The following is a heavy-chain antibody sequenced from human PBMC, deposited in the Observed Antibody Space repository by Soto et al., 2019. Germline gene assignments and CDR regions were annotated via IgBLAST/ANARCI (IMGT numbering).Heavy chain of an antibody. Sequence: EVQLLESGGGLVQPGGSLRLSCAASGFTFSSYAMSWVRQAPGKGLEWVSAISGSGGSTYYADSVKGRFTISRDNSKNTLYLQMNSVRAEDTAVYYCSQMVPWLSDYVDSWGQGTLVTVSS. V-gene: IGHV3-23*01. J-gene: IGHJ4*02. D-gene: IGHD3-9*01. CDR1: GFTFSSYA. CDR3: SQMVPWLSDYVDS. CDR2: ISGSGGST.